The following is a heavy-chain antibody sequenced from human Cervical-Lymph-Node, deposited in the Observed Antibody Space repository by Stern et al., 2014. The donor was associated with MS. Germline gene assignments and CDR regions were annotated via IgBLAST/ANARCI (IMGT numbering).Heavy chain of an antibody. CDR2: IWYDGSNR. V-gene: IGHV3-33*01. CDR1: GFTFSSRG. J-gene: IGHJ1*01. D-gene: IGHD4-23*01. Sequence: DQLVESGGGVVQPGRSLRLSCAASGFTFSSRGMHWVRQAPGKGLEWLAIIWYDGSNRYYADSVKGRFTISRDNSKNTLYLQMNSLRAEDTAVYYCAREGGNTAEYFQHWGQGTLVTVSS. CDR3: AREGGNTAEYFQH.